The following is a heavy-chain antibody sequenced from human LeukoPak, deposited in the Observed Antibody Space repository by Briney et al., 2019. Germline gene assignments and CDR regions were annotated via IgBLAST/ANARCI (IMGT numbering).Heavy chain of an antibody. Sequence: PGGSLRLSCAASGFTVSSNYMSWVRQAPGKGLEWVSTIYSGGSTYYADSVKGRFTISRDNSKNTLYLQMNSLRGEDTAVYYCARNGYTSSWYRNWGQGTLVTVSS. J-gene: IGHJ4*02. V-gene: IGHV3-53*01. CDR1: GFTVSSNY. CDR2: IYSGGST. D-gene: IGHD6-13*01. CDR3: ARNGYTSSWYRN.